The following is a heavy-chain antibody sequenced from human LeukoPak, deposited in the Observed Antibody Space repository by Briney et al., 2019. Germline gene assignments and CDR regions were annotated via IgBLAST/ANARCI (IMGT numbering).Heavy chain of an antibody. J-gene: IGHJ5*01. V-gene: IGHV1-69*04. D-gene: IGHD2-8*01. CDR1: GGTFSNFA. CDR3: ARDLNPLYCTDGNCYDS. CDR2: ITPILDIT. Sequence: SVKVSCKVSGGTFSNFAINWVRQAPGQGLEWMGRITPILDITTYAQSFQGKVAITADKSTSTAYMELSSLRSEDTAVYYCARDLNPLYCTDGNCYDSWGQGTLVTVSS.